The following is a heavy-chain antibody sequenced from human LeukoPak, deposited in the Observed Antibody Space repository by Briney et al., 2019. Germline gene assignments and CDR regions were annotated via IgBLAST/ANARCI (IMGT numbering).Heavy chain of an antibody. D-gene: IGHD5-18*01. CDR3: ARAGYSYGALDYFDY. V-gene: IGHV4-59*01. CDR1: GGSISSYY. Sequence: SETLSLTCTVSGGSISSYYWSWIRQPPGKGLEWMGHIYYSGSTNYNPYLNSRGTISVDTSKNQFSLKLSSVTAADPAVYYCARAGYSYGALDYFDYWGQGTLVTVSS. J-gene: IGHJ4*02. CDR2: IYYSGST.